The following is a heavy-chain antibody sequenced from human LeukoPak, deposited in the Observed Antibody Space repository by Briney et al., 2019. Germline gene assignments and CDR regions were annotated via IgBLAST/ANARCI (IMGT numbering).Heavy chain of an antibody. CDR3: ARISSGRNLDV. D-gene: IGHD3-22*01. CDR2: IYYSGST. J-gene: IGHJ6*04. V-gene: IGHV4-39*01. CDR1: GGSISSGSYY. Sequence: PSETLSLTCTVSGGSISSGSYYWGWIRQPPGKGLEWLANIYYSGSTYFNPSLKSRVTIFVDTSQNQFSLRLSSVTAADTAVYYCARISSGRNLDVWGKGTMVTVSS.